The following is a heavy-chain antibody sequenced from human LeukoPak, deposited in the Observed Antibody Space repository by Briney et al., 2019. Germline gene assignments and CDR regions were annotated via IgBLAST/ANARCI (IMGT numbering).Heavy chain of an antibody. CDR1: GYTFTGYY. CDR3: ARGIALPSGEGYFDP. Sequence: ASVKVSCKTSGYTFTGYYLHWVRQAPAQGLEWMGWINPNSGATNYAQKFQGRVTMTRDTSISTAYMELSRLRSGDTAVYYCARGIALPSGEGYFDPWGQGTLVTVSS. V-gene: IGHV1-2*02. CDR2: INPNSGAT. D-gene: IGHD6-19*01. J-gene: IGHJ5*02.